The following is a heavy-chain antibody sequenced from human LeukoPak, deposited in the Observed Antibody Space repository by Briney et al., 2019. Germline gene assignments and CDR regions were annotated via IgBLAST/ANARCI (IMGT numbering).Heavy chain of an antibody. J-gene: IGHJ5*02. D-gene: IGHD6-19*01. CDR3: ASSYSSGWYGYWFDP. CDR1: GYTFTSYD. Sequence: GASVKVSCKASGYTFTSYDINWVRQATGQGLEWMGWMNPNSGNAGYAQKFQGRVTMTRNTSISTAYMELSSLRSEDTAVYYCASSYSSGWYGYWFDPWGQGTLVTVSS. V-gene: IGHV1-8*01. CDR2: MNPNSGNA.